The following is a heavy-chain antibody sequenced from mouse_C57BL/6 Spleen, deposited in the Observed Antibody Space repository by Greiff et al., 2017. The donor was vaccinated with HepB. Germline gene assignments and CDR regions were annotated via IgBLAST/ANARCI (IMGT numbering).Heavy chain of an antibody. CDR3: ALGGYKAMDY. CDR1: GYTFTDYN. Sequence: EVKLQESGPELVKPGASVKMSCKASGYTFTDYNMHWVKQSHGKSLEWIGYINPNNGGTSYNQKFKGKATLTVNKSSSTAYMELRSLTSEDSAVYYCALGGYKAMDYWGQGTSVTVSS. J-gene: IGHJ4*01. V-gene: IGHV1-22*01. CDR2: INPNNGGT.